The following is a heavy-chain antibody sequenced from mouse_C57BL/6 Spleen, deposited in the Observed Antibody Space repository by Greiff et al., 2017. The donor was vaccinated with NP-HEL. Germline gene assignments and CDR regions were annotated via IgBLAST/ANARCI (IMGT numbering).Heavy chain of an antibody. J-gene: IGHJ4*01. CDR2: IDPSDSET. Sequence: QVHVKQPGAELVRPGSSVKLSCKASGYTFTSYWMHWVKQRPIQGLEWIGNIDPSDSETHYNQKFKDKATLTVDKSSSTAYMQLSSLTSEDSAVYYCARWITTVVATTDYAMDYWGQGTSVTVSS. D-gene: IGHD1-1*01. V-gene: IGHV1-52*01. CDR3: ARWITTVVATTDYAMDY. CDR1: GYTFTSYW.